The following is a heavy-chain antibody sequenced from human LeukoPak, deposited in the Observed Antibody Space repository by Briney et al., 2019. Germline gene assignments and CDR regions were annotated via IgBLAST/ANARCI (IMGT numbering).Heavy chain of an antibody. D-gene: IGHD3-9*01. J-gene: IGHJ3*02. Sequence: GASVKVSCKASGYTFTSYGISWVRQAPGQGLEWMGWISAYNGNTNYAQKLQGRVTMTTDTSTSTACMELRSLRSDDTAVYYCARDPPYYDILTGYYAAAAFDIWGQGTMVTVSS. CDR2: ISAYNGNT. V-gene: IGHV1-18*01. CDR1: GYTFTSYG. CDR3: ARDPPYYDILTGYYAAAAFDI.